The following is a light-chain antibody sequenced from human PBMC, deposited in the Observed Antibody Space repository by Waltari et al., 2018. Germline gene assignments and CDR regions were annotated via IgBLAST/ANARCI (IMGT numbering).Light chain of an antibody. CDR1: QTLLHNNGNKY. CDR2: LGS. J-gene: IGKJ4*01. V-gene: IGKV2-28*01. Sequence: DIVMTQSPLSLPVTPGEPASISCRSSQTLLHNNGNKYLDWYVQKPGQSPQLLIYLGSNRASGVPDRFSGSGSSTDFTLEISSVEADDVGIYYCMQALESPLTFGGGTQLEIK. CDR3: MQALESPLT.